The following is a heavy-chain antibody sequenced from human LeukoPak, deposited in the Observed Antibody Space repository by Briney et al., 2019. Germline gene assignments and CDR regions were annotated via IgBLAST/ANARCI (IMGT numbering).Heavy chain of an antibody. V-gene: IGHV4-38-2*02. CDR1: GYSISSGYY. CDR2: IYHSGTT. D-gene: IGHD4-17*01. CDR3: ARESGGDYGDY. Sequence: PSETLSLTCAVSGYSISSGYYWGWIRQPPGNGLEWIGSIYHSGTTYYNPSLRSRVTISLDTPKNQISLKLTSVTAADTAVYYCARESGGDYGDYWGQGTLVTVSS. J-gene: IGHJ4*02.